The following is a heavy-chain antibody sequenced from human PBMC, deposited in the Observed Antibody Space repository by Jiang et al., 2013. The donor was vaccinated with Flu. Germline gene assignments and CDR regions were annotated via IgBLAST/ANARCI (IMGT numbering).Heavy chain of an antibody. CDR2: MYYSGST. D-gene: IGHD2-2*02. Sequence: PGLVKPSETLSLTCTVSGDSISNFYWSWIRQPPGKGLEWIGYMYYSGSTNYNPSLKSRVTISVDTSKNQFSLKLSSVTAADTAVYYCTRHLGFCSSTGCYTRFDPWGQGTLVTVSP. CDR3: TRHLGFCSSTGCYTRFDP. V-gene: IGHV4-59*08. J-gene: IGHJ5*02. CDR1: GDSISNFY.